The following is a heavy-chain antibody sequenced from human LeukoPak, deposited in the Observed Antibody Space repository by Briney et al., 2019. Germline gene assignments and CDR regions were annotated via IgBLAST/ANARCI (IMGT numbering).Heavy chain of an antibody. Sequence: ASVKVSCKASGYTFTGYYMHWVRPAPGQGLEWMGWINPNSGGTNYAQKFQGRVTMTRDTSISTAYMELSRLRSDDTAVYYCARCPLGRGYSGYDELDNWFDPWGQGTLVTVSS. CDR1: GYTFTGYY. J-gene: IGHJ5*02. CDR2: INPNSGGT. D-gene: IGHD5-12*01. V-gene: IGHV1-2*02. CDR3: ARCPLGRGYSGYDELDNWFDP.